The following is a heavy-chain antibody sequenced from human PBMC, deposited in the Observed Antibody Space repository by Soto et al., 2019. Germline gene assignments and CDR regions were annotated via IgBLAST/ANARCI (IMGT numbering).Heavy chain of an antibody. D-gene: IGHD4-17*01. CDR1: GFTFSPYG. V-gene: IGHV3-30*03. J-gene: IGHJ6*01. Sequence: HPGGSLRLSGAASGFTFSPYGVHWVRQAPGKGLKWVTAMSYHGNNNYYADSVKGRFTISRDNSKNTLYLEMNSLRAEDTAVYYGARDLSPYGVYQYGSYGID. CDR2: MSYHGNNN. CDR3: ARDLSPYGVYQYGSYGID.